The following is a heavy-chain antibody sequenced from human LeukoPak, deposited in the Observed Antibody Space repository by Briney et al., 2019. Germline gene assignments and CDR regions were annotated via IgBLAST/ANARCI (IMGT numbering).Heavy chain of an antibody. V-gene: IGHV3-23*01. CDR3: AKALGYCSSTSCGPFDP. D-gene: IGHD2-2*01. CDR2: ISASGDST. Sequence: PGGSLRLSCAASGFTFTSYAMTWVRQAPGKGLDWVSTISASGDSTYYADSVKGRFAISRDDYKNTLYMQMNSLRAEETAVYYCAKALGYCSSTSCGPFDPWGQGTLVSVSS. CDR1: GFTFTSYA. J-gene: IGHJ5*02.